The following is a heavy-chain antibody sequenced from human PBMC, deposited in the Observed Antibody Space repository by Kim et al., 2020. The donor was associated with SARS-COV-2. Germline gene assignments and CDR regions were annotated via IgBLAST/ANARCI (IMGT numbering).Heavy chain of an antibody. V-gene: IGHV4-39*01. D-gene: IGHD2-2*01. CDR3: VSPVPPYYCSSTSCYFDDY. CDR2: IYYSGST. J-gene: IGHJ4*02. Sequence: SETLSLTCTVSGGSISSSSYYWGWIRQPPGKGLEWIGSIYYSGSTYYNPSLKSRVTISVDTSKNQFSLKLSSVTAADTAVYYCVSPVPPYYCSSTSCYFDDYWGQGTLGTVSS. CDR1: GGSISSSSYY.